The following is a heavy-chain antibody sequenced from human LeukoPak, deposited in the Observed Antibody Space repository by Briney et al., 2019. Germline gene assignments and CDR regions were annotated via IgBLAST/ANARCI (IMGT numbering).Heavy chain of an antibody. V-gene: IGHV3-30*01. CDR1: GFTFSSYA. J-gene: IGHJ5*02. CDR2: ISYDGSNK. Sequence: PGRSLRLSCAASGFTFSSYAMHWVRQAPGKGLEWVAVISYDGSNKYYADSVKGRFTISRDNSKNTLYLQMNSLRAEDTAVYYCARDAAAAAPYNWFDPWGQGTLVTVSS. D-gene: IGHD6-13*01. CDR3: ARDAAAAAPYNWFDP.